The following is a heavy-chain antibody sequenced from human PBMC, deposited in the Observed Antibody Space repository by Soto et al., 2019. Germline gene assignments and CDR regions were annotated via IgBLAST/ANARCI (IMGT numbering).Heavy chain of an antibody. CDR2: FRTGGDDGTT. CDR3: AKKVNSGPGSQYFDY. V-gene: IGHV3-23*01. J-gene: IGHJ4*02. D-gene: IGHD3-10*01. Sequence: PGGSLRLSCAASGFTFSSYSMSWVRQAPGKGLEWVSGFRTGGDDGTTYYADSVKGRFTISRDNSKNTLSLQMNSLRAEDTAIYYCAKKVNSGPGSQYFDYWGQGTLVTVSS. CDR1: GFTFSSYS.